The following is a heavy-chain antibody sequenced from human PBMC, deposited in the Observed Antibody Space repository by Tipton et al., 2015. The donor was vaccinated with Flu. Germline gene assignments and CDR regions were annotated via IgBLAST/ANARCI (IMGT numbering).Heavy chain of an antibody. J-gene: IGHJ6*02. CDR2: IYYSGST. CDR3: ARSLTSGLSVAGTRYYYSGMDV. CDR1: GGSISSYY. V-gene: IGHV4-59*01. D-gene: IGHD6-19*01. Sequence: TLSLTCTVSGGSISSYYWSWIRQPPGKGLEWIGYIYYSGSTNYNPSLKSRVTISVDTSKNQFSLKLSSVTAADTAVYYCARSLTSGLSVAGTRYYYSGMDVWGQGTTVPVSS.